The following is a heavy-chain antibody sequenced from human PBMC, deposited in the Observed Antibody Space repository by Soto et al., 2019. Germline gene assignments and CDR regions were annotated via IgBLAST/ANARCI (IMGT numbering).Heavy chain of an antibody. CDR1: GGSISSSNW. CDR3: ARSDLGLRGYYYYGMDV. D-gene: IGHD7-27*01. V-gene: IGHV4-4*02. Sequence: SETLSLTCAVSGGSISSSNWWSWVRQPPGKGLEWIGEIYHSGSTNYNPSLKSRVTISVDKSKNQFSLKLSSVTAADTAVYYCARSDLGLRGYYYYGMDVWGQGTTVTVSS. CDR2: IYHSGST. J-gene: IGHJ6*02.